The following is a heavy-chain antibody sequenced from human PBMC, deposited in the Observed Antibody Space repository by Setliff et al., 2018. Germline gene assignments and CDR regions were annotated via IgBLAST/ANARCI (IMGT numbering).Heavy chain of an antibody. J-gene: IGHJ4*02. Sequence: GGSLRLSCAASGFTFSSHWMHWVRQGPGKGLVWVLSINTDGSTTTYADSVKGRFNISRDNAKNTLYLQMNSLRAEDTAVYYCARDSKYYDMWGQGTLVTVSS. CDR2: INTDGSTT. D-gene: IGHD3-16*01. V-gene: IGHV3-74*01. CDR3: ARDSKYYDM. CDR1: GFTFSSHW.